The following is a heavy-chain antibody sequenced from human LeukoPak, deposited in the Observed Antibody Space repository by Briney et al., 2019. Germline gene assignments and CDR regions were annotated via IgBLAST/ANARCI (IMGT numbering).Heavy chain of an antibody. V-gene: IGHV1-18*01. CDR1: GYTFTSYG. CDR3: ARNTCSGGSCYSDY. J-gene: IGHJ4*02. D-gene: IGHD2-15*01. Sequence: ASVKVSCEASGYTFTSYGISWVRQAPGQGLEWMGWISAYNGNTNYAQKLQGRVTMTTDTSTSTAYMELRSLRSDDTAVYYCARNTCSGGSCYSDYWGQGTLVTVSS. CDR2: ISAYNGNT.